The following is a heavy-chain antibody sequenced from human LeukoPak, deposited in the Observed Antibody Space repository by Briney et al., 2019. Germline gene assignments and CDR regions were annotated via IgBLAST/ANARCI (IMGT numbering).Heavy chain of an antibody. D-gene: IGHD5-24*01. J-gene: IGHJ4*02. CDR2: IRGSGGST. V-gene: IGHV3-23*01. CDR3: ARTKEMASISYFDS. CDR1: GFAFSTYG. Sequence: QTGGSLRLSCAVSGFAFSTYGMSWVRQAPGKGLEWVAAIRGSGGSTDYAESVKGRFTISRDNAKNSLYLQMNSLRAEDTAVYYCARTKEMASISYFDSWGQGTLVTVSS.